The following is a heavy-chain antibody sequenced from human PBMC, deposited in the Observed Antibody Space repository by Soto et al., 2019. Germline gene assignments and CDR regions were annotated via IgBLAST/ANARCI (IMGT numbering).Heavy chain of an antibody. CDR1: GGSFSSYS. CDR2: IFPLADTT. CDR3: ATIVGGIFDF. Sequence: QVQLVQSGADVKKPGSSVKVSCKASGGSFSSYSISWVRQAPGQGLEGMGGIFPLADTTKFAQNFQGRVTITADKSTSTAYMELSSLTSLDTAVYYCATIVGGIFDFWGQGTLVTVSS. V-gene: IGHV1-69*06. D-gene: IGHD3-3*01. J-gene: IGHJ4*02.